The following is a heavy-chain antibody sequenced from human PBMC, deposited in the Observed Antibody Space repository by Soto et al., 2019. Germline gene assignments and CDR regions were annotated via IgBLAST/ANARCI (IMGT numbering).Heavy chain of an antibody. CDR3: ASLPLYGSGFDC. J-gene: IGHJ4*02. CDR1: GFTFDDYA. V-gene: IGHV3-9*01. D-gene: IGHD3-10*01. CDR2: ISWNGASI. Sequence: EVQLVESGGGLVQPGRSLRLSCAASGFTFDDYAIHWVRQAPGRGLEWVAGISWNGASIGYADSVKGRFTISRDNAKNPLHLQMNSLRSEDTALYYCASLPLYGSGFDCWGQGTLVTVSS.